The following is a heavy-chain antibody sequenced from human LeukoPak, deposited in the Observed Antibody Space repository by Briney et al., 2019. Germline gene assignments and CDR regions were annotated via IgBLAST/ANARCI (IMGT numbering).Heavy chain of an antibody. D-gene: IGHD5-12*01. V-gene: IGHV3-11*01. CDR3: VRAESGYDWEPSYFDY. CDR2: ISSSGSTI. J-gene: IGHJ4*02. Sequence: GGSLRLSCAASGFTFSDHYMSWIRQAPGKGLEWVSYISSSGSTIYYADSVKGRFTISRDNAKNSLYLQMNSLRAEDTAVYYCVRAESGYDWEPSYFDYWGQGTLVTVSS. CDR1: GFTFSDHY.